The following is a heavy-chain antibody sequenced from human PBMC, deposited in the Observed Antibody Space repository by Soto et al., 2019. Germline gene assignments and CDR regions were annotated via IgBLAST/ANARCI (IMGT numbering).Heavy chain of an antibody. Sequence: QVQLVQSGAEVKKPGSSVKVSCKASGGTFSSYTISWVRQAPGQGLEWMGRIIPILGIANYAQKFQGRVTITAAKSTSTAYMELSSLRSEDTAVYYCARSNIAAAGRVWFDPWGQGTLVTVSS. CDR1: GGTFSSYT. J-gene: IGHJ5*02. V-gene: IGHV1-69*02. CDR3: ARSNIAAAGRVWFDP. D-gene: IGHD6-13*01. CDR2: IIPILGIA.